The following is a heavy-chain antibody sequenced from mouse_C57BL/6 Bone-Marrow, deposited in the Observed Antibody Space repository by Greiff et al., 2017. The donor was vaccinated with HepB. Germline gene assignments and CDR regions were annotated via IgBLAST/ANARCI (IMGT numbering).Heavy chain of an antibody. J-gene: IGHJ2*01. V-gene: IGHV1-63*01. CDR3: ARSNYYDDDRGFDY. D-gene: IGHD2-4*01. CDR2: IYPVGGYT. CDR1: GYTFTNYW. Sequence: QVQLQQSGAELVRPGTSVKMSCKASGYTFTNYWIGWAKPRPGHGLEWIGDIYPVGGYTNYNEKFKGKATLTADKSSSTAYMQFSSLTSEDSAIYCGARSNYYDDDRGFDYWGQGTTLAVS.